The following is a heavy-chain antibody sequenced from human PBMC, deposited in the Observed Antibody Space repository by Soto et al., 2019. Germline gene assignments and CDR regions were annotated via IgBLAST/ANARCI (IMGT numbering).Heavy chain of an antibody. V-gene: IGHV3-23*01. CDR2: TSNSGGST. J-gene: IGHJ4*02. CDR1: GFTFSSYA. CDR3: ARGHYYDSSGYYSPFDY. D-gene: IGHD3-22*01. Sequence: PGGSLRLSCAASGFTFSSYAMSWVRQAPGVGLEWVSATSNSGGSTYYADSVKGRFTISRDNSKNTLYLQMNSLRAEDTAVYYCARGHYYDSSGYYSPFDYWGQGTLVTVS.